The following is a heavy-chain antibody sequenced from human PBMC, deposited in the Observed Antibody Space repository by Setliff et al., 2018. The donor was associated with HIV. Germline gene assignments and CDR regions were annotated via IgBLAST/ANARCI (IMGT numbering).Heavy chain of an antibody. D-gene: IGHD3-10*01. CDR2: IYTSGST. CDR3: ARCFYGSGSYSYYFDY. Sequence: LSLTCTVSGGSISRYYWSWIRQSAGKGLEWIGHIYTSGSTKYNPSLKSRVTVSVDTSKNQLSLNLTSVTAADTAVYYCARCFYGSGSYSYYFDYWGQGTRVTVSS. CDR1: GGSISRYY. J-gene: IGHJ4*02. V-gene: IGHV4-4*07.